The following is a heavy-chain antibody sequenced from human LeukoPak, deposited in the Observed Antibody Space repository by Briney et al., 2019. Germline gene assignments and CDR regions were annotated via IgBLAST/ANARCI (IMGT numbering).Heavy chain of an antibody. CDR1: GGSISSYY. Sequence: SETLSLTCTVSGGSISSYYWSWIRQPPGKGLEWIGYIYYSGSTNYNPSLKSRVTISVDTSKNQFSLKLSSVTAADTAVYYCARLLALNWFDPWGQGTLVTVSS. CDR3: ARLLALNWFDP. CDR2: IYYSGST. V-gene: IGHV4-59*08. J-gene: IGHJ5*02.